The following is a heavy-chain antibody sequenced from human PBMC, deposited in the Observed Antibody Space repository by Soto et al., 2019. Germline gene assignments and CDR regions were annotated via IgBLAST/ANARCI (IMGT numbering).Heavy chain of an antibody. D-gene: IGHD2-2*01. CDR1: GFTFSGSA. V-gene: IGHV3-73*01. Sequence: PGGSLRLSCAASGFTFSGSAMHWVRQASGKGLEWVGRIRSKANGHATAYAASVKGRFTISRDDSKNTAYLQMNSLKTEDTAMYYCTSAVPAAVDYRGQGTLVTVSS. CDR2: IRSKANGHAT. J-gene: IGHJ4*02. CDR3: TSAVPAAVDY.